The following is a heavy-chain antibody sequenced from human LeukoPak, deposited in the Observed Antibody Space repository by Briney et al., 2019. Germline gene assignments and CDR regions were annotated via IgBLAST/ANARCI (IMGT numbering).Heavy chain of an antibody. Sequence: SETLSLTCAVYGGSFSGYYWSWIRQPPGKGLEWIGEINHSGSTNYNPSLKSRVTISVDTSKNQYSLKLSSVTAADTAVYYCARGSGYEDGFDYWGQGTLVTVSS. J-gene: IGHJ4*02. V-gene: IGHV4-34*01. CDR1: GGSFSGYY. CDR3: ARGSGYEDGFDY. CDR2: INHSGST. D-gene: IGHD5-12*01.